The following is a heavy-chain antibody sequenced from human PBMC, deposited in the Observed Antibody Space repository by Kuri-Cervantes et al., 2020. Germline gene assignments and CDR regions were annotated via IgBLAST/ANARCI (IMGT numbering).Heavy chain of an antibody. V-gene: IGHV4-38-2*02. CDR2: IYNSGSA. Sequence: LRLSFTLSGYSISSGYYWGWIRQPTGKGREWIGNIYNSGSAYENPSLKSRVNISVDTSKNQFSLKLSSVTAADTAVYYCARGSTYYDKALDYWGQGTLVTVSS. D-gene: IGHD3-22*01. J-gene: IGHJ4*02. CDR1: GYSISSGYY. CDR3: ARGSTYYDKALDY.